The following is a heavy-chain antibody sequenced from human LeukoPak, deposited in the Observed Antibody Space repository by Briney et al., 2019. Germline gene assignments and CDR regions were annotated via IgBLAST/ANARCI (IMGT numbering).Heavy chain of an antibody. D-gene: IGHD2-21*02. J-gene: IGHJ4*02. Sequence: SETLSLTCTVSGGSISTYYWSWIRQPPGKGLEWIGYIYHSGSTNYNPSLKSRVTMSLDTAKNRFSLRLTSVTAADTAVYYCAGLVPSATPAPYCGGDCYSGPFDYWGQGTLVTVSS. CDR1: GGSISTYY. CDR2: IYHSGST. V-gene: IGHV4-59*01. CDR3: AGLVPSATPAPYCGGDCYSGPFDY.